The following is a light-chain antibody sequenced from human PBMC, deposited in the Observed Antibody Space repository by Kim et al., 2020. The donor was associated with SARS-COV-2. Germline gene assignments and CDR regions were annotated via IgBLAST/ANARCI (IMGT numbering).Light chain of an antibody. CDR2: GKN. CDR3: NSRDSSGNHLV. V-gene: IGLV3-19*01. Sequence: AFGQTVRSTCQGDSLRSYYASWYQQKPGQAPVLVIYGKNNRPSGIPDRFSGSSSGNTASLTITGAQVEDEADYYCNSRDSSGNHLVFGGGTKLTVL. CDR1: SLRSYY. J-gene: IGLJ3*02.